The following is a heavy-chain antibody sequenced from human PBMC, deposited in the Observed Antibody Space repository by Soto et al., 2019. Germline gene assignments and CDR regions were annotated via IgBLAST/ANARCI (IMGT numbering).Heavy chain of an antibody. CDR1: GFTVSSNY. J-gene: IGHJ6*02. D-gene: IGHD5-12*01. Sequence: VQLVETGGGLIQPGGSLRLSCAASGFTVSSNYMSWVRQAPGKGLEWVSVIYSGGNTYYADSAKGRFTISRDNSKNTLYLQMNGLRAEDTAIYYCARGQIVATGRGHFGLDVWGQGTTVIVSS. V-gene: IGHV3-53*02. CDR3: ARGQIVATGRGHFGLDV. CDR2: IYSGGNT.